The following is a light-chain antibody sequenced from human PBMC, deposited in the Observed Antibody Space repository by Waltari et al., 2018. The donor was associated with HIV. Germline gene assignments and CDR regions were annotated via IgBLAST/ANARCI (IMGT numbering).Light chain of an antibody. J-gene: IGKJ1*01. CDR3: MQALQTPRT. V-gene: IGKV2-28*01. CDR2: LGS. CDR1: QSLLYSNGYNY. Sequence: DIVMTQSPLSLPVTPGEPASISCRSSQSLLYSNGYNYLDWYLQKPGQSPQVLIYLGSNRASGVPDRFRGSGSGTDFTLRISRVEAEDVGIYYCMQALQTPRTFGQGTKVEIK.